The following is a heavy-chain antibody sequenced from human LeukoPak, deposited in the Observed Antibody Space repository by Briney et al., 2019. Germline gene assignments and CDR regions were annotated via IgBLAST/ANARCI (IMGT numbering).Heavy chain of an antibody. CDR3: ARRATVVGPAPFDH. J-gene: IGHJ4*02. CDR2: ISPGGDTI. Sequence: DPGGSLRLSCAASGFSFTICAMSWVRQAPGKGLEWVSAISPGGDTIHYLDSVKGRFTISRDNSKNTLYLQMNSLRAEDTAVYYCARRATVVGPAPFDHWGQGTLVTVSS. D-gene: IGHD4-23*01. V-gene: IGHV3-23*01. CDR1: GFSFTICA.